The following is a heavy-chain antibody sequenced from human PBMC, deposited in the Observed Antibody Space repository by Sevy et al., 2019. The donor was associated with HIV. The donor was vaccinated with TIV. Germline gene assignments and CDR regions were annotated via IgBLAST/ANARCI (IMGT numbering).Heavy chain of an antibody. CDR2: ISGSGGST. D-gene: IGHD2-21*01. V-gene: IGHV3-23*01. J-gene: IGHJ6*02. CDR1: GFTFSSYA. CDR3: ATYSAKTYCGGDCYNFYYYYGMHV. Sequence: GGSLRLSCAASGFTFSSYAMSWVRQAPGKGLEWVSAISGSGGSTYYADPVKGRFTISRDNSKNTLYLQMNSLRAEDTAVYYCATYSAKTYCGGDCYNFYYYYGMHVWGQGTTVTVSS.